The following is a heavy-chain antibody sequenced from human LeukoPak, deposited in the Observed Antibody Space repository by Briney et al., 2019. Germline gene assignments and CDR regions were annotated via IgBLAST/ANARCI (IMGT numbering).Heavy chain of an antibody. Sequence: SVKVSCKASGGTFSSYAISWVRQAPGQGLEWMGGIIPIFGTANYAQKFQGRVTITTDESTSTAYMELSSLRSDDTAVYYCARPYCYSSGPGAAFDIWGQGTMVTVSS. V-gene: IGHV1-69*05. CDR3: ARPYCYSSGPGAAFDI. D-gene: IGHD6-25*01. CDR1: GGTFSSYA. CDR2: IIPIFGTA. J-gene: IGHJ3*02.